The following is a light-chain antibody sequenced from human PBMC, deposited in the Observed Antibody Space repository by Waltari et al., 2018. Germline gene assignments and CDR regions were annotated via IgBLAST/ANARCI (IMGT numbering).Light chain of an antibody. CDR1: QGIRNN. CDR3: LQDYNYPRT. V-gene: IGKV1-6*01. Sequence: AIQMTQSPSSLSASVGDRVTITCRASQGIRNNLGWYQQKPGKAPKLLIYAASSLQRGGPSRFSGSGSGTDFTLTISSLQPEDFATYYCLQDYNYPRTFGQGTKLEIK. J-gene: IGKJ2*01. CDR2: AAS.